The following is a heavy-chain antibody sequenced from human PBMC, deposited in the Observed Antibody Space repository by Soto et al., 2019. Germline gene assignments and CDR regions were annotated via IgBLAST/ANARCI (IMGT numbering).Heavy chain of an antibody. CDR2: IWHDGKEK. CDR3: ARDPGQDEAMDY. CDR1: GFTFSNFG. V-gene: IGHV3-33*01. Sequence: QVQVVESGGGVVQPGRSLKLSCAASGFTFSNFGMHWVRQAPGKGLEWVAVIWHDGKEKYYADSAKGRSTISRDNSKNTLYLQMNSLRAEDTAVYYCARDPGQDEAMDYWGQGTLFTGSS. J-gene: IGHJ4*02.